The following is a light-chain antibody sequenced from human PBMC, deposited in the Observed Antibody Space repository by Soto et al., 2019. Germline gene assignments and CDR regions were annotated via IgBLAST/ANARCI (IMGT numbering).Light chain of an antibody. CDR3: QSHDASLRGRV. CDR1: SSNIGSNY. Sequence: QSVLTQPPSASGTPGQRVTISCSGGSSNIGSNYVYWYQQLPGTAPKLLIYRNYQRPSGVPDRFSGSKSGTSASLAITGLQAEDEADYYCQSHDASLRGRVFGGGTKLTVL. CDR2: RNY. V-gene: IGLV1-47*01. J-gene: IGLJ3*02.